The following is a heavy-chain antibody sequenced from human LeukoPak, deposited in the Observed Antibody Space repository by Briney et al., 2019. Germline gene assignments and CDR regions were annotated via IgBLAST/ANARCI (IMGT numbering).Heavy chain of an antibody. Sequence: NPSETLSLTCVVYGGSFSGYYWSWLRQPPGKGLEWIGEINHSGSTNYNPSLKSRVTISVDTSKNQFSLKLSSVTAADTAVYYCASICSSTSCYIDAFDIWGQGTMVTVSS. CDR1: GGSFSGYY. CDR3: ASICSSTSCYIDAFDI. J-gene: IGHJ3*02. D-gene: IGHD2-2*02. V-gene: IGHV4-34*01. CDR2: INHSGST.